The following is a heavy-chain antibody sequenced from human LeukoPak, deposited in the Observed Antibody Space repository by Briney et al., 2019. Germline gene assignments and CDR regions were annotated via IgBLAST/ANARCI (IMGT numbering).Heavy chain of an antibody. CDR2: IIPIFGTA. V-gene: IGHV1-69*13. CDR3: ARQGASRGCSGGSCYSVDY. J-gene: IGHJ4*02. CDR1: GGTFSSYA. Sequence: SVKVSCKASGGTFSSYAISWVRQAPGQGLEWMGGIIPIFGTANYAQKFQGRVTITADESTSTAYVELSSLRSEDTAVYYCARQGASRGCSGGSCYSVDYWGQGTLVSVSS. D-gene: IGHD2-15*01.